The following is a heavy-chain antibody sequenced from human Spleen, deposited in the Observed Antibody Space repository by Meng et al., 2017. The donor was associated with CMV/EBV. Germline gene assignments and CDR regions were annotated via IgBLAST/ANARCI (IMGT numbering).Heavy chain of an antibody. CDR1: GYTFTAHY. CDR3: ARDPLGSSGWFSVIGMDV. CDR2: IHPHRGDT. V-gene: IGHV1-2*02. J-gene: IGHJ6*02. Sequence: ASVKVSCKASGYTFTAHYFHWVRQAPGQGLEWMGWIHPHRGDTNYAQQFQGRVTLTRDTSINTGYMELTRLTSDDTAVYYCARDPLGSSGWFSVIGMDVWGQGTTVTVSS. D-gene: IGHD6-19*01.